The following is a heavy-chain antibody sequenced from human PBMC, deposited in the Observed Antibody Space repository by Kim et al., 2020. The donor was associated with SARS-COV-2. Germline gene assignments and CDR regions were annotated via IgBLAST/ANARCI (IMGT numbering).Heavy chain of an antibody. CDR1: GFSFSIYS. Sequence: GGSLRLSCAASGFSFSIYSMNWLRQAPGKGLEWVSYISSIASTTTHYADSVKGRFTTSRDNDKNSLYLQMNNLRDEDTALYFCARRGVDAFDIWGQGTMV. CDR3: ARRGVDAFDI. CDR2: ISSIASTTT. V-gene: IGHV3-48*02. J-gene: IGHJ3*02.